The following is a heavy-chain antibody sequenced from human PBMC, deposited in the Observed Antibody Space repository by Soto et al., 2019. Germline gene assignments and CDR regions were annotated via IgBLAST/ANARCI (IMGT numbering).Heavy chain of an antibody. Sequence: QVQLVESGGGVVQPGRSLRLSCAASGFTFSSYGMHWVRQAPGKGLEWVAVISYDGSNKYYEDSVKGRFTISRDNSKNTLYLQMNSLRAEDTAVYYCAKDGYGAVAGTFDYWGQGTLFTVSS. CDR3: AKDGYGAVAGTFDY. CDR1: GFTFSSYG. J-gene: IGHJ4*02. CDR2: ISYDGSNK. V-gene: IGHV3-30*18. D-gene: IGHD6-19*01.